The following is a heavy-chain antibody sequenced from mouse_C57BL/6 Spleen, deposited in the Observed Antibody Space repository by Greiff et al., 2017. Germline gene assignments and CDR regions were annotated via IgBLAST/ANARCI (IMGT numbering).Heavy chain of an antibody. J-gene: IGHJ2*01. D-gene: IGHD4-1*01. V-gene: IGHV1-64*01. CDR1: GYTFTSYW. CDR3: ARKANWDDVYFNY. Sequence: QVQLQQPGAELVKPGASVKLSCKASGYTFTSYWMHWVKQRPGQGLEWIGMIHPNSGSTNYNEKFKSKATLTVDKSSSTAYMQLSSLTSEDSAVYYCARKANWDDVYFNYWGQGTTLTVSS. CDR2: IHPNSGST.